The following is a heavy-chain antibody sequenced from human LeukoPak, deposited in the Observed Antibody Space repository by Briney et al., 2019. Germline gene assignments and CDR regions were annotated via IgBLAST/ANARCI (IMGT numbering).Heavy chain of an antibody. CDR3: AKDSIEYSSSWVDH. Sequence: PGGSLRLSCAASGFTFSSYAMSWVRQAPGKGLEWVSAISGSGGSTYYADSVKGRFTISRDNSKNTLYLQMNSLRAEDTAVYYCAKDSIEYSSSWVDHWGQGTLVTVSS. CDR2: ISGSGGST. D-gene: IGHD6-6*01. CDR1: GFTFSSYA. V-gene: IGHV3-23*01. J-gene: IGHJ4*02.